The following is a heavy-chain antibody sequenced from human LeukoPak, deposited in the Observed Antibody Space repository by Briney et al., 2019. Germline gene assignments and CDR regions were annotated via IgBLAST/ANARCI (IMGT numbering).Heavy chain of an antibody. D-gene: IGHD6-19*01. CDR3: ARDRVGVGGNGWEN. CDR1: GYTFTSYD. CDR2: ISPSGGST. J-gene: IGHJ4*02. Sequence: ASVKVSCKASGYTFTSYDINWVRQAPGQGPEWMGVISPSGGSTTYAQKFQGRVTMTRDTSIGTAYMELSSLRSEDTAVYYCARDRVGVGGNGWENWGQGTLVTVSS. V-gene: IGHV1-8*01.